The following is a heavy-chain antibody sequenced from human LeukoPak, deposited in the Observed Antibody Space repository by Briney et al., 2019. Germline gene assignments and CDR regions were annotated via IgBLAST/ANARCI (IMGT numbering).Heavy chain of an antibody. CDR3: PKDRSSVNDGCHWDFDY. V-gene: IGHV3-23*01. Sequence: GGSLRLSCAASGFSFTSYTMSWVRQAPGKGLEWVSTISGSGGSTYYADSVKGRFTISRDNSKNTLYLQMNSLRAEDTAVYLLPKDRSSVNDGCHWDFDYWGQGTLVTVSS. CDR1: GFSFTSYT. CDR2: ISGSGGST. J-gene: IGHJ4*02. D-gene: IGHD2-8*01.